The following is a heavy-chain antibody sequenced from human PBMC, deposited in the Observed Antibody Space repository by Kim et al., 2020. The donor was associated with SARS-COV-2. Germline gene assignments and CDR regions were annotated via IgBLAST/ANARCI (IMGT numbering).Heavy chain of an antibody. CDR1: GGSISSYY. D-gene: IGHD3-22*01. Sequence: SETLSLTCTVSGGSISSYYWSWIRQPPGKGLEWIGYIYYSGSTNYNPSLKSRVTISVDTSKNQFSLKLSSVTAADTAVYYCARAGWRSSGYSPLFDYWGQGTLVTVSS. V-gene: IGHV4-59*01. CDR2: IYYSGST. J-gene: IGHJ4*02. CDR3: ARAGWRSSGYSPLFDY.